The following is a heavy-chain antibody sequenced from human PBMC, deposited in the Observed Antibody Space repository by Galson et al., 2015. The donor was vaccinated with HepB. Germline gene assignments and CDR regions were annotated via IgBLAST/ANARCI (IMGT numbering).Heavy chain of an antibody. V-gene: IGHV3-23*01. CDR2: ISGPGGST. CDR1: GFIFSDYA. CDR3: AKRWAPHYHFQH. Sequence: SLRLSCAASGFIFSDYAVSWVRQAPGKGLEWVSAISGPGGSTHYADSMKGRFTISRDNSKNTVYLQMNSLRAEDTAVYYCAKRWAPHYHFQHWGQGTLVTVSS. D-gene: IGHD4-23*01. J-gene: IGHJ1*01.